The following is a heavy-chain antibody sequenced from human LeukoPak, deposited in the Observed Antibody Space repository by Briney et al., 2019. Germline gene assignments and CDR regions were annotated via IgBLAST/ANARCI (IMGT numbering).Heavy chain of an antibody. D-gene: IGHD1-26*01. CDR3: ASFPTLVGATGDY. J-gene: IGHJ4*02. CDR1: GYTFTSYY. V-gene: IGHV1-2*02. Sequence: AASVKVSCKASGYTFTSYYMHWVRQAPGQGLEWMGWINPNSGGANYAQKFQGRVTMTRDTSISTAYMELSRLRSDDTAVYYCASFPTLVGATGDYWGQGTLVTVSS. CDR2: INPNSGGA.